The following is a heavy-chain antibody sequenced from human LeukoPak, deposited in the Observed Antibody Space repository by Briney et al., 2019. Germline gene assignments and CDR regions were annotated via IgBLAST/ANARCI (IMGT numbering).Heavy chain of an antibody. CDR1: GFTFSDHY. CDR2: TRNKANSYTT. D-gene: IGHD3-22*01. V-gene: IGHV3-72*01. J-gene: IGHJ4*02. CDR3: ASPGVYDSSGYHRVY. Sequence: GGSLRLSCAASGFTFSDHYMDWVRQAPGKGLELVGRTRNKANSYTTEYAASVKGRFTISRDDSKNSLYLQMNSLKTEDTAVYYCASPGVYDSSGYHRVYWGQGTLVTVSS.